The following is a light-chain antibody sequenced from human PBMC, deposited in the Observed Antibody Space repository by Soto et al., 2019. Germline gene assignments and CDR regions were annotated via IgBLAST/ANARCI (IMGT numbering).Light chain of an antibody. V-gene: IGKV1-5*03. CDR2: KAS. CDR1: QSISSW. J-gene: IGKJ2*01. CDR3: QQYKPYSFT. Sequence: DIQMTQSPSTLSASVGDRVTITCRASQSISSWLAWYQQKPGKVPKLLIYKASTVESGVPSRFSGSGSGTDFTLTISSLQPDDFATYYCQQYKPYSFTFGQGTKLEIK.